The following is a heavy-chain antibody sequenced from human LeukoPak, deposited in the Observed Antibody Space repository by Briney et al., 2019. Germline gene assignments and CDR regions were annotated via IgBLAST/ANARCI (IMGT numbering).Heavy chain of an antibody. V-gene: IGHV3-74*01. Sequence: GGSLRLSCAASGFTFSSYWMHWVRQVPGKGLVWVARINPGGSIITYAASVKGRFTISRDNAKNTLYLQMDSLRAEDTGVYYCARSNQAGDYWGQGTLVTVSS. J-gene: IGHJ4*02. D-gene: IGHD1-14*01. CDR1: GFTFSSYW. CDR3: ARSNQAGDY. CDR2: INPGGSII.